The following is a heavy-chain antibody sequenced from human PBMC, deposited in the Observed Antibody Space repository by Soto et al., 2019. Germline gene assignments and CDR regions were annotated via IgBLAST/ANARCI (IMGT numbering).Heavy chain of an antibody. Sequence: PGESLNISCKGSGYSFTTYWIGWVRQMPGKGLEWMGIIYPGDSDTRYSPSFQGQVTISVDKSISTAYLQWSSLKASDTAMYYCARTSAAGKYYYGMDVWGQGTTVTVSS. D-gene: IGHD6-13*01. CDR1: GYSFTTYW. J-gene: IGHJ6*02. CDR2: IYPGDSDT. V-gene: IGHV5-51*01. CDR3: ARTSAAGKYYYGMDV.